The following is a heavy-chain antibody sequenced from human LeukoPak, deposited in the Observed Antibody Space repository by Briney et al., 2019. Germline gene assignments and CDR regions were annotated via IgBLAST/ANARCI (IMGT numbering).Heavy chain of an antibody. V-gene: IGHV3-74*01. CDR1: GFTFSSYW. D-gene: IGHD3-22*01. Sequence: GGPLRLSCAASGFTFSSYWMHWVRQAPGKGMVWVSRINSDGSSTTYADSVQGRFTISRDNAKNTLYLQMNSLRAEDTAVYYCARGYYDSSGPPSGYWGQGTLVTVSS. J-gene: IGHJ4*02. CDR3: ARGYYDSSGPPSGY. CDR2: INSDGSST.